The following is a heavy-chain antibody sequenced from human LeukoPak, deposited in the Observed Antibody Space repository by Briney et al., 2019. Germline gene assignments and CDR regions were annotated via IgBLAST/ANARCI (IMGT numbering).Heavy chain of an antibody. Sequence: GGSLRLSCAASGFTFSSYEMDWVRQAPGKGLEWVSYITADGTNKYDADSVKGRFTISRDNAKNSLYLQMNSLRVDDTAIYYCAREVEWELPDYWGQGTLVIVSS. J-gene: IGHJ4*02. V-gene: IGHV3-48*03. D-gene: IGHD1-26*01. CDR3: AREVEWELPDY. CDR1: GFTFSSYE. CDR2: ITADGTNK.